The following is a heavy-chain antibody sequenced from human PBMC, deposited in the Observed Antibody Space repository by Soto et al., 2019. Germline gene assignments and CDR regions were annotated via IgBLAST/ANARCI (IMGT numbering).Heavy chain of an antibody. CDR3: ATAYYYDTRAYYQDYKYVLDV. D-gene: IGHD3-22*01. Sequence: SVKVSCKASGGTLSTYVFNWVRQAPGQGLEWMGGIIPMFGEPNYAQKFQGRVTMTADTSTRTAYMEVSSLKSEDTAVYFCATAYYYDTRAYYQDYKYVLDVWGQGTTVTVSS. J-gene: IGHJ6*02. V-gene: IGHV1-69*06. CDR1: GGTLSTYV. CDR2: IIPMFGEP.